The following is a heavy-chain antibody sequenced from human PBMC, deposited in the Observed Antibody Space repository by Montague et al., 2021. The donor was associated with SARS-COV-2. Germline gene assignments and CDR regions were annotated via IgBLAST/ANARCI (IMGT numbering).Heavy chain of an antibody. CDR1: GFTFSSYS. V-gene: IGHV3-48*04. D-gene: IGHD6-19*01. Sequence: SLRLSCAASGFTFSSYSMNWVRQAPGKGLEWVSYISSSSNPIYYXXSVQGRFTISRDNAKNSLYLQMNSLRAEDTAVYYCARDRGGSVSSGPYYYGMDVWGQGTTVTVSS. CDR2: ISSSSNPI. CDR3: ARDRGGSVSSGPYYYGMDV. J-gene: IGHJ6*02.